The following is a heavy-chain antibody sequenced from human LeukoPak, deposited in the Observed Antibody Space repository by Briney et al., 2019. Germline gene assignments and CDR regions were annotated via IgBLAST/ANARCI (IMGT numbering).Heavy chain of an antibody. CDR3: ARDESGWYNWFDP. Sequence: SETLSLTCSVSNYSISTDYYWGWIRQPPGKGLEWIGSIYYSGSTYYNPSLKSRVTISVDTSKSQFSLKLSSVTAADTAVYYCARDESGWYNWFDPWGQGTLVTVSS. CDR1: NYSISTDYY. J-gene: IGHJ5*02. CDR2: IYYSGST. V-gene: IGHV4-38-2*02. D-gene: IGHD6-19*01.